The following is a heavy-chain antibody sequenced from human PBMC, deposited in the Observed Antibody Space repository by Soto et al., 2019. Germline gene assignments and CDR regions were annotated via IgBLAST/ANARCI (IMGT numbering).Heavy chain of an antibody. CDR1: GYTFTTYY. J-gene: IGHJ3*02. CDR3: AIAGYYDSRGYDGFDI. D-gene: IGHD3-22*01. CDR2: IDPRAGSA. Sequence: QVQLVQSGAEVKKPGASVRVSCKASGYTFTTYYLHWLRQAPGQGLEWMGIIDPRAGSASHAQNFQGRVTMNRDTSTRTVYTDLRRLRSEDTAVYYCAIAGYYDSRGYDGFDICGQGTMVTVYS. V-gene: IGHV1-46*01.